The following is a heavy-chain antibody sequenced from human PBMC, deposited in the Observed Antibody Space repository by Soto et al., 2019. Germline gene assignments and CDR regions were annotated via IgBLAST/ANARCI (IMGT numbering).Heavy chain of an antibody. CDR1: GDSISNPRYY. Sequence: SETLSLTCAVSGDSISNPRYYWGWIRQPPGQGLEWIGSIYYTGGAYYHPSLKSRVTVSLDTSKNQFSLKLSSVTAADTAVYYCARRDSSSPYDSWGQGILVTVSS. D-gene: IGHD6-6*01. J-gene: IGHJ4*02. CDR3: ARRDSSSPYDS. CDR2: IYYTGGA. V-gene: IGHV4-39*01.